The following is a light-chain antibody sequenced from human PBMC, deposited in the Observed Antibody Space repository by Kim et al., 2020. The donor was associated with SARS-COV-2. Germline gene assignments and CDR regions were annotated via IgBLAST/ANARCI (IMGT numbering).Light chain of an antibody. Sequence: VTISSAGTTSNIGAVFEVNWYQQLPGPAPKLLFHSNDNRPSGVPDRFSGSKSGTSASLTITGLQPEDEADDYCQSYDSSLSVGIFGGGTQLTVL. CDR3: QSYDSSLSVGI. V-gene: IGLV1-40*01. CDR1: TSNIGAVFE. CDR2: SND. J-gene: IGLJ2*01.